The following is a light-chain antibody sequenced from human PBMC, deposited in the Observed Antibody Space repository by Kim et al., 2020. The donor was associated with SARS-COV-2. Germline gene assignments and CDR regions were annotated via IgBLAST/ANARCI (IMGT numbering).Light chain of an antibody. CDR1: SSNSGSKT. CDR3: STWVDSLNGPV. J-gene: IGLJ2*01. V-gene: IGLV1-44*01. Sequence: PWVTTSSSGSSSNSGSKTVSSCRKIPETAPKLLIYSNNQRPTGVPNRFSVSKSVTSASLAISGLQSEDEADYYCSTWVDSLNGPVFGGGTQLTVL. CDR2: SNN.